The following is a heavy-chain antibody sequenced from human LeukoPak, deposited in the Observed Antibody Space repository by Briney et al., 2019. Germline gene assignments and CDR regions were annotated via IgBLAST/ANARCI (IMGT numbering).Heavy chain of an antibody. Sequence: SETLSLTCTVSGGSISSYDWSWIRKPPRKGLEWNGYIYYSGSTNYNPSLKSRVTISVDTSKNQFSLKLSSVTAADTAVYYCARGSSDSGWYGEGFDYWGQGTLVSVSS. V-gene: IGHV4-59*01. J-gene: IGHJ4*02. CDR3: ARGSSDSGWYGEGFDY. CDR2: IYYSGST. D-gene: IGHD6-19*01. CDR1: GGSISSYD.